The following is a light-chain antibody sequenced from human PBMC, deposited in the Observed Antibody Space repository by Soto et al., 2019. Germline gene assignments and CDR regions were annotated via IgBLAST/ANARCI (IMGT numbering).Light chain of an antibody. CDR3: QQTYSHPWT. J-gene: IGKJ1*01. V-gene: IGKV1-39*01. Sequence: DIQMTQSPSSLSASVGDRVTITCRASQNIRSYVNWYQQKAGKAPNLLIYAAASLQSGVPSRFRGFGAGKDFTLTITSLKAEDFATYYCQQTYSHPWTLGQGTKVDIK. CDR1: QNIRSY. CDR2: AAA.